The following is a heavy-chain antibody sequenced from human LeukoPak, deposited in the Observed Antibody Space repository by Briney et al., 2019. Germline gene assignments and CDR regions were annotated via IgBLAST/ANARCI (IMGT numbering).Heavy chain of an antibody. CDR1: GGSISTYY. D-gene: IGHD5-24*01. V-gene: IGHV4-59*01. CDR3: ARGGREGYNSFAY. J-gene: IGHJ4*02. CDR2: IHDSGTT. Sequence: SETLSLTCTVSGGSISTYYWSWIRQPPGKRLEWIGYIHDSGTTSYNPSLKSRVTISVDMSENQLSLRLTSVSAADTAIYYCARGGREGYNSFAYWGQGTLVTVSS.